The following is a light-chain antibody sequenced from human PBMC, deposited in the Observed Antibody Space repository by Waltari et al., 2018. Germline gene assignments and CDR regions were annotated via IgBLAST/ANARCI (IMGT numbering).Light chain of an antibody. CDR1: QSVISTY. J-gene: IGKJ1*01. V-gene: IGKV3-20*01. CDR3: QQYGSSPRT. Sequence: EIVLTQSPGTLSLSPGEGATLSCRASQSVISTYLAWYQQKPGQAPRLLIYGASSRATGIADRFSGSVSGTDFTLTISRLEPEDFAVYYCQQYGSSPRTFGQGTKVEIK. CDR2: GAS.